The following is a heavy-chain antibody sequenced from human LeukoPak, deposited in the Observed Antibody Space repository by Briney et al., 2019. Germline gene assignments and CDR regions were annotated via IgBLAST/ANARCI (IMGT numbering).Heavy chain of an antibody. CDR1: GFTFSTYW. CDR3: AKVIGSWYFDY. CDR2: IKQDGSEK. Sequence: GGSLRLSCAASGFTFSTYWMSWVRQAPGKGLEWVANIKQDGSEKYYVDSVKGRFTISRDNSKNTLYLQMNSLRAEDTAVYYCAKVIGSWYFDYWGQGTLVTVSS. J-gene: IGHJ4*02. V-gene: IGHV3-7*03. D-gene: IGHD3-10*01.